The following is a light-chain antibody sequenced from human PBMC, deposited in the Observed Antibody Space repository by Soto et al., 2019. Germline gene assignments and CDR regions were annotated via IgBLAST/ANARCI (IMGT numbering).Light chain of an antibody. CDR2: YDR. CDR1: NIGTKT. CDR3: QVWDNNSDYPVV. V-gene: IGLV3-21*04. Sequence: SYELTQPPSVSVAPGKTATISCGGNNIGTKTVHRYQQKPGQAPVLVIYYDRDRPSGIPERFSGSKSGNTATLTISRVEAGDEADFYCQVWDNNSDYPVVFGGGTKVTVL. J-gene: IGLJ2*01.